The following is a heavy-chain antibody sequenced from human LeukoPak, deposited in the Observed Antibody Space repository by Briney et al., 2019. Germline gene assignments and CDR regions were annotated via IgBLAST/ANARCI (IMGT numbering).Heavy chain of an antibody. Sequence: ASVKVSCKASGYTFTSYGISWVRQAPGQGLEWMGWISAYNGYTDYAQKLQGRVTMTTDTSTSTAYMALRSLRSDDTAVYYCARITALSDSSSWGYYYYYMDVWGKGTTVTVSS. CDR3: ARITALSDSSSWGYYYYYMDV. CDR1: GYTFTSYG. V-gene: IGHV1-18*01. J-gene: IGHJ6*03. D-gene: IGHD6-13*01. CDR2: ISAYNGYT.